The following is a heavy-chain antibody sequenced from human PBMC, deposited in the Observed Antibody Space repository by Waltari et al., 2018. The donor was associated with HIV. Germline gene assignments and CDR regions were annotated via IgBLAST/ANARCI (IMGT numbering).Heavy chain of an antibody. CDR1: GFTFSNAW. V-gene: IGHV3-15*01. D-gene: IGHD3-22*01. CDR2: IKSKTDGGTT. CDR3: TTESDYYDSSGYYYDAVGDY. J-gene: IGHJ4*02. Sequence: EVQLVESGGGLVKPGGSLRLSCAASGFTFSNAWMSWVRQAPGKGLEWVGRIKSKTDGGTTDYAAPVKGRFTISRDDSKNTLYLQMNSLKTEDTAVYYCTTESDYYDSSGYYYDAVGDYWGQGTLVTVSS.